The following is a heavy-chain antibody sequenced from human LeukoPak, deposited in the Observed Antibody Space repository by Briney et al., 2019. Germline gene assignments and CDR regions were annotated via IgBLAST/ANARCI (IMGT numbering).Heavy chain of an antibody. CDR3: ARDYGEVVAARQDY. J-gene: IGHJ4*02. CDR1: GFTFNSYW. Sequence: PGGSLRLSCAASGFTFNSYWMSWVRQAPGKGLEWAANIKQDGSEKYYVDSVKGRFTISRDNAKNSLYLQMNSLRAEDTAVYYCARDYGEVVAARQDYWGQGTLVTVSS. CDR2: IKQDGSEK. D-gene: IGHD2-15*01. V-gene: IGHV3-7*01.